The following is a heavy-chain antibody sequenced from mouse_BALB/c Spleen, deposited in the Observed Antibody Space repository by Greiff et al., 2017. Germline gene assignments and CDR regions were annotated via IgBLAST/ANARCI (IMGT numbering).Heavy chain of an antibody. CDR1: GFSLTSYG. CDR2: IWRGGST. Sequence: QVHVKQSGPSLVQPSQSLSITCTVSGFSLTSYGVHLVRQSPGKGLEWLGVIWRGGSTDYNAAFMSRLRITKDNSKSQVFFKMNSLQADDTAIYYCAKGGTGTGYAMDYWGQGTSVTVSS. V-gene: IGHV2-5-1*01. J-gene: IGHJ4*01. D-gene: IGHD4-1*01. CDR3: AKGGTGTGYAMDY.